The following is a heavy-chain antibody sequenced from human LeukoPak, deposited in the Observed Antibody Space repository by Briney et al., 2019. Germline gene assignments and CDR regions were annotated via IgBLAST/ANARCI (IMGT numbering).Heavy chain of an antibody. V-gene: IGHV4-59*08. CDR3: ARRPNSSSRDYFDY. J-gene: IGHJ4*02. CDR1: GDSISSYY. CDR2: IYYSGST. Sequence: SETLSFTCTVSGDSISSYYWSWIRQPPGKGLEWIGYIYYSGSTNYNPSLKSRVTISVDTSKNQFSLRLSSVTAADTAVYYCARRPNSSSRDYFDYWGQGTLVTVSS. D-gene: IGHD6-13*01.